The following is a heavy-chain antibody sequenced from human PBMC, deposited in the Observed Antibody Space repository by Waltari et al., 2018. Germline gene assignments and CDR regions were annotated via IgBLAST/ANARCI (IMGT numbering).Heavy chain of an antibody. D-gene: IGHD7-27*01. J-gene: IGHJ4*02. CDR3: ASSPTGGGY. CDR2: IKKDGSER. CDR1: RFQFSDYG. V-gene: IGHV3-7*01. Sequence: EVQLVESGGGLVQPGGSLSISCGASRFQFSDYGMSWVRQAPGKGLEWVANIKKDGSERYYVDSVEGRFTISRDNAKNSLYLQMNNLRVEDTAVYYCASSPTGGGYWGQGTLVTVSS.